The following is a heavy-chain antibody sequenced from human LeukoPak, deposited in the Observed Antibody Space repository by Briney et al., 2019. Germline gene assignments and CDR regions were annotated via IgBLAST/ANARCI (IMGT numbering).Heavy chain of an antibody. D-gene: IGHD3-10*01. J-gene: IGHJ4*02. Sequence: GGSLRLSCAASGFNVSVNYMSWVRQAPGKGLEWLSVIYSTAITAYADSVKGRFTISRDNSKNTLALQMNSLRVEDTAVYCCARAPHALWFGGGAFDYWGQGTLVTVSS. V-gene: IGHV3-53*01. CDR2: IYSTAIT. CDR3: ARAPHALWFGGGAFDY. CDR1: GFNVSVNY.